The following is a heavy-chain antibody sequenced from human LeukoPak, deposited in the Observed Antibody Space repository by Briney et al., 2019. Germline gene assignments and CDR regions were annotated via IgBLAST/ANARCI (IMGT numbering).Heavy chain of an antibody. D-gene: IGHD6-6*01. CDR2: ISSSSSTI. V-gene: IGHV3-48*04. J-gene: IGHJ6*02. Sequence: PGGSLRLSCAASGFTFRAYSMNWVRQAPGKGPEWVSHISSSSSTIYYADSVRGRFTISRDNAKDSLYLQMNSLRAEDTAVYYCARDSSSSYYYYGMDVWGQGTTVTVSS. CDR1: GFTFRAYS. CDR3: ARDSSSSYYYYGMDV.